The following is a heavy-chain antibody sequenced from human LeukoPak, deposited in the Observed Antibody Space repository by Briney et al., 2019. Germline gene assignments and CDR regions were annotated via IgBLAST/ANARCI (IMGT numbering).Heavy chain of an antibody. D-gene: IGHD6-19*01. J-gene: IGHJ4*02. CDR1: GHTFTGYY. V-gene: IGHV1-2*02. Sequence: ASVKVSCKASGHTFTGYYMHWVRQAPGQGLEWMGWINPNSGGTNYAQKFQGRVTTTRDTSISTAYMELSRLRSDDTAVYYCARSPSGWYYFDYWGQGTLVTVSS. CDR3: ARSPSGWYYFDY. CDR2: INPNSGGT.